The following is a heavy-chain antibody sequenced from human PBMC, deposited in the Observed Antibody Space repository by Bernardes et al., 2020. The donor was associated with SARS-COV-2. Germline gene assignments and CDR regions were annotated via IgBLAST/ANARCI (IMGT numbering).Heavy chain of an antibody. CDR3: AKLTCCGAGSNFGWNLDF. D-gene: IGHD2-21*01. Sequence: GGSLRLSCAASGFTFSNSGMSWVRQAPGKGLEWVSRLNSGGCTFYADSVKGRFTISRDTFKNILYLQLNGLRGEDTAIYYCAKLTCCGAGSNFGWNLDFWGRGILVSVSS. J-gene: IGHJ2*01. V-gene: IGHV3-23*01. CDR2: LNSGGCT. CDR1: GFTFSNSG.